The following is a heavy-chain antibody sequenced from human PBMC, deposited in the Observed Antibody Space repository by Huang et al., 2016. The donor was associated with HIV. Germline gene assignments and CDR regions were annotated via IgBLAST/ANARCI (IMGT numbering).Heavy chain of an antibody. D-gene: IGHD3-10*01. V-gene: IGHV4-39*01. CDR3: ARHFGSWSGYFDS. Sequence: QLQLQESGPGLVRPSETLSLICTVSGGSITDRNYYWGWLRQPPGKGLEWIGSIDYSGDTDYNPSLKRRGTMSVDTSKNRFSLDIRSVAVADTAIYYCARHFGSWSGYFDSWGQGTLVPVSS. CDR2: IDYSGDT. CDR1: GGSITDRNYY. J-gene: IGHJ4*02.